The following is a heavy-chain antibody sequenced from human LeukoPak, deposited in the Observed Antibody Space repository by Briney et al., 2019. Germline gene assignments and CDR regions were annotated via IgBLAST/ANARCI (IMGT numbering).Heavy chain of an antibody. CDR1: GYRFTSYW. V-gene: IGHV5-51*01. D-gene: IGHD2-15*01. Sequence: GESLKISCKGSGYRFTSYWIGWVRQMPGKGLEWTGIIYPGDSDTRHSPSFQGQVTLSADKSISTAYLQWSSLKASDTAIYYCAMTLGYCSGGYCQFDYWGQGTLVTVSS. CDR3: AMTLGYCSGGYCQFDY. J-gene: IGHJ4*02. CDR2: IYPGDSDT.